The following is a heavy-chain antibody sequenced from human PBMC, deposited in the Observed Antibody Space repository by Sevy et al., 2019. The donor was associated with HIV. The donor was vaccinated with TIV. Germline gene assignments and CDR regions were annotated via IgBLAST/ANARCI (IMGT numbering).Heavy chain of an antibody. CDR2: IYYTGST. Sequence: SETLSLTCTVSGASMRSGTYYWSWIRQHPGKGLEWIGYIYYTGSTYYNPSLKSRVIISLDASKNQFSLKLSSVTAADTAVYYCARWRLIVARERWFDPWGQGTLVTVSS. V-gene: IGHV4-31*03. D-gene: IGHD5-12*01. J-gene: IGHJ5*02. CDR3: ARWRLIVARERWFDP. CDR1: GASMRSGTYY.